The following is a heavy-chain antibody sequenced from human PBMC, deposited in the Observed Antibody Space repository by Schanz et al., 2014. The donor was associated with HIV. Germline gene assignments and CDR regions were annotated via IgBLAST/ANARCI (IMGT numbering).Heavy chain of an antibody. V-gene: IGHV3-74*01. CDR3: AKVATWDYYGMDV. Sequence: EEYLVESGGGLVQPGGSLRLSCAASGFTFSSYWMHWVRQAPGKGLEWVSGISWNSGSIGYADSVKGRFTISRDSSRNTLYLQMNSLRAEDTAVYYCAKVATWDYYGMDVWGQGTTVTVSS. J-gene: IGHJ6*02. CDR1: GFTFSSYW. CDR2: ISWNSGSI.